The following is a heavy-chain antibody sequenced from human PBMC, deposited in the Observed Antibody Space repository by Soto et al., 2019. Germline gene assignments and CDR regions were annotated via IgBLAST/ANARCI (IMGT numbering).Heavy chain of an antibody. CDR1: GDSVTSGDYY. CDR3: ARIPVNPYMPYWFAP. V-gene: IGHV4-61*08. J-gene: IGHJ5*01. CDR2: IYYSGNT. Sequence: TSETLSLTCTVSGDSVTSGDYYWSWIRQPPGKGLEWIGYIYYSGNTNYSPSLKSRVAISLDTSHNQFSLKLSSVTAADTAVYFFARIPVNPYMPYWFAPWGKGSLVTVSS. D-gene: IGHD2-2*01.